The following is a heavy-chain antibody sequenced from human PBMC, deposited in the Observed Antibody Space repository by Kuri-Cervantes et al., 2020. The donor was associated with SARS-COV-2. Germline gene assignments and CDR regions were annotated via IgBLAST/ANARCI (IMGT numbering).Heavy chain of an antibody. D-gene: IGHD1-1*01. V-gene: IGHV3-53*01. CDR1: GFTVSSNY. J-gene: IGHJ3*02. Sequence: GGSLRLSCAASGFTVSSNYMSWVRQAPGKRLEWVSVIYSGGGTYYADSVKGRFTISRDNYKNTLYLQMNSLRAEDTAVYYCARRESWKGDFDIWGQGTMVTVSS. CDR2: IYSGGGT. CDR3: ARRESWKGDFDI.